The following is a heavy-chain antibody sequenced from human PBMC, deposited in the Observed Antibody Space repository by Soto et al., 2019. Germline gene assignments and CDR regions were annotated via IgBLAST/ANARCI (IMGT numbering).Heavy chain of an antibody. CDR3: AKARSQYYDFWSGYPVDY. CDR2: ISGSGGST. V-gene: IGHV3-23*01. Sequence: RGSLRLTCAASGIAFSTDAMRWVRQNTGKGLEWVTAISGSGGSTYYADYVKGRFTISRDNSKNTLYMQMNSLRAEDTAVYYCAKARSQYYDFWSGYPVDYWGQGTLVTVSS. D-gene: IGHD3-3*01. CDR1: GIAFSTDA. J-gene: IGHJ4*02.